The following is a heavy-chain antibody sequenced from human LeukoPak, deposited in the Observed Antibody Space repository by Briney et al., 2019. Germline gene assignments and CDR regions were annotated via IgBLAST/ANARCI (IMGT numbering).Heavy chain of an antibody. V-gene: IGHV3-53*01. J-gene: IGHJ4*02. CDR3: ARSEMATGEFDY. Sequence: GGSLRLSCAASGFTFSSYAMSWVRQAPGKGLEWVSVIYSGGSTYYADSVKGRFTISRDNSKNTLYLQMNSLRAEDTAVYYCARSEMATGEFDYWGQGTLVTVSS. CDR2: IYSGGST. CDR1: GFTFSSYA. D-gene: IGHD5-24*01.